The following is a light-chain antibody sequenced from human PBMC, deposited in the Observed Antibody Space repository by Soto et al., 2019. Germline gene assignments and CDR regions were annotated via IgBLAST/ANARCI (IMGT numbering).Light chain of an antibody. Sequence: DIVMTQSPDSLAVSLGERATINCKSSQSVLYSSNNKNYLAWYQQKPGQPPKLLIYWASTRESGVPDRFSGSGSGKDFTLPISSLEAEDVAVYYCQQYYSTPLTFGPGTKVDIK. CDR2: WAS. CDR3: QQYYSTPLT. V-gene: IGKV4-1*01. J-gene: IGKJ3*01. CDR1: QSVLYSSNNKNY.